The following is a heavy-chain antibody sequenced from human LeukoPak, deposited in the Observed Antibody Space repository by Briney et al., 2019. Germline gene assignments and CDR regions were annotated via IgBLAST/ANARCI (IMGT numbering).Heavy chain of an antibody. CDR1: GFPFSGSA. CDR2: ISSSSSYI. Sequence: GGSLRLSCAASGFPFSGSAIHWVRRASGKGLEWVSSISSSSSYIYYADSVKGRFTISRDNAKNPLYLQTNSLRAEDTAVYYCAREGPGFDYWGQGTLVTVSS. J-gene: IGHJ4*02. V-gene: IGHV3-21*01. CDR3: AREGPGFDY.